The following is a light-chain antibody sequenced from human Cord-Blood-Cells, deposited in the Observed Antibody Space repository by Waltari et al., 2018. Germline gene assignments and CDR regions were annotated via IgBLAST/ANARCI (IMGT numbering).Light chain of an antibody. J-gene: IGKJ2*01. CDR1: QSISSW. Sequence: DIQMTQSPSTLSASVGDRVTITCRASQSISSWLAWYQQKPGKAPKLLFYDASSLESGVPSRFSGSGSGTEFTLTISSLQPDDFATYYCQQYNSYSHTFGQGTKLEIK. CDR2: DAS. V-gene: IGKV1-5*01. CDR3: QQYNSYSHT.